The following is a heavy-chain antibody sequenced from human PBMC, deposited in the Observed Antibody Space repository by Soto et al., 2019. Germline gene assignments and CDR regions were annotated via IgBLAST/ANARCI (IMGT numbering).Heavy chain of an antibody. CDR3: ARQWGSSAPFDY. CDR2: IYYSGST. J-gene: IGHJ4*02. D-gene: IGHD6-6*01. Sequence: SETLSLTCTVSGGSISSYYWSWIRQPPGKGLEWIGYIYYSGSTNYNPSLKSRVTISVDTSKNQFSLKLSSVTAADTAVYYCARQWGSSAPFDYWGQGTLVTVSS. CDR1: GGSISSYY. V-gene: IGHV4-59*08.